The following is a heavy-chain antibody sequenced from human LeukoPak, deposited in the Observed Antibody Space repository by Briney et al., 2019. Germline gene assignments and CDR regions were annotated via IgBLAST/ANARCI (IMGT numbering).Heavy chain of an antibody. V-gene: IGHV4-39*01. J-gene: IGHJ4*02. CDR1: GGSIGSSSYY. Sequence: PSETLSLTCTVSGGSIGSSSYYWGWIRQPPGKGLEWIGSIYYSGSTYYNPSLKSRVTISVDTSKNQFSLKLSSVTAADTAVYYCARRVHSGSYYYFDYWGQGTLVTVSS. CDR3: ARRVHSGSYYYFDY. CDR2: IYYSGST. D-gene: IGHD1-26*01.